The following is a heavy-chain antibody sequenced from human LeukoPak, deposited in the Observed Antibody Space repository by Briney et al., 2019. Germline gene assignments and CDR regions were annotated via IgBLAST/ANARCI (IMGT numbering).Heavy chain of an antibody. V-gene: IGHV4-39*07. Sequence: SETLSLTCTVSGGSTSSSNYYWGWIRQPPGKGLEWIGGIHYSGNTYYNPSLKSRVTISIGTSKNQFSLKLSSVTAADTAVYFCASGSTLIGYGMDVWGQGTTVTVSS. CDR3: ASGSTLIGYGMDV. J-gene: IGHJ6*02. CDR2: IHYSGNT. CDR1: GGSTSSSNYY. D-gene: IGHD6-25*01.